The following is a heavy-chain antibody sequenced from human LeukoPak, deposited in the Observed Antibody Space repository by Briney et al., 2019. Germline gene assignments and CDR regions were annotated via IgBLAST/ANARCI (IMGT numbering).Heavy chain of an antibody. V-gene: IGHV4-4*07. CDR1: GGSISSYY. CDR2: IYTSGST. CDR3: ARVRKGPLLLRTHYYMDV. J-gene: IGHJ6*03. Sequence: SETLSLTCTVSGGSISSYYWSWIRQPAGKGLEWIGRIYTSGSTNYNPSLKSRVTISVDTSKNQFSLKLSSVTAADTAVYYCARVRKGPLLLRTHYYMDVWGKGTTVTVSS. D-gene: IGHD1-14*01.